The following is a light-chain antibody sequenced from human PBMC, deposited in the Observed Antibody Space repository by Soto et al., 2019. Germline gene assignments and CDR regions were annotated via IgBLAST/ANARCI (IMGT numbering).Light chain of an antibody. J-gene: IGLJ1*01. Sequence: QSVLTQPASVSGSPGQSITISCTGTSSDVGGYNYVSWYQQHPGKAPKLMIYDVSNRPSGVSNRFSGSKSGNTASLTISGLQAEDEADYSCSSYTSSSTLRVFGTRTEVTVL. CDR3: SSYTSSSTLRV. V-gene: IGLV2-14*01. CDR1: SSDVGGYNY. CDR2: DVS.